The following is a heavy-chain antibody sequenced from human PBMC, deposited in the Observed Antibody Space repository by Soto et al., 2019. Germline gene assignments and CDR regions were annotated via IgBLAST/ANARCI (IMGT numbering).Heavy chain of an antibody. Sequence: GASVKVSWKASVGTFSSYAISWVRQAPGQGLEWMGGIIPIFGTANYAQKFQGRVTITADESTSTAYMELSSLRSEDTAVYYCARVCSLEPTSSLDYWGQGTLVTVSS. CDR1: VGTFSSYA. V-gene: IGHV1-69*13. J-gene: IGHJ4*02. CDR3: ARVCSLEPTSSLDY. CDR2: IIPIFGTA. D-gene: IGHD1-1*01.